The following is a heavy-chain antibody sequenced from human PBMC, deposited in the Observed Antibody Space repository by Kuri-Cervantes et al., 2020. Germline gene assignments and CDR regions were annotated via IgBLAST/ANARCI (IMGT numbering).Heavy chain of an antibody. J-gene: IGHJ4*02. CDR3: ARPIYYGSGSYAF. CDR2: IYHSGST. D-gene: IGHD3-10*01. CDR1: GYSISSGYY. Sequence: SQTLSLTCAVSGYSISSGYYWGWIRQPPGKGLEWIGSIYHSGSTYYNPSLKSRVTISVDTSKNQFSLKLSPVTAADTAVYYCARPIYYGSGSYAFWSQGTLVTVSS. V-gene: IGHV4-38-2*01.